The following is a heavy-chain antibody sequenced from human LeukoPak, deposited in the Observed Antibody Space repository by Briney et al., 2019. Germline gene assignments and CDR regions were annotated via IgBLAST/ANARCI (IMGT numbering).Heavy chain of an antibody. V-gene: IGHV4-30-4*01. CDR3: ATEGQLYGD. CDR2: IYYSGST. CDR1: GGSISSGDYY. J-gene: IGHJ4*02. D-gene: IGHD3-10*01. Sequence: SETLSLTCTVSGGSISSGDYYWSWLRQPPGRGLEWIGYIYYSGSTYYNPSLKSRVTISVDTSKNQFPLKLSSVTAADTAVYYCATEGQLYGDWGQGTLVTASS.